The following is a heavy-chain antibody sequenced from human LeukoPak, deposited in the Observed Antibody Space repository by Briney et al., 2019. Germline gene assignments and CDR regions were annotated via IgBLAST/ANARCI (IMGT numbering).Heavy chain of an antibody. J-gene: IGHJ5*02. V-gene: IGHV3-48*03. CDR2: ISSSGSTK. Sequence: GRSLRLSCAASGFTLSSYKMNSVRQAPGKGLEWISYISSSGSTKYYVDSVKGRFTISRDNAKHSLYLQMTGLRAGDTAVYYCARQCGYDYGTNWFDPWGQGTLVTVSS. CDR1: GFTLSSYK. CDR3: ARQCGYDYGTNWFDP. D-gene: IGHD5-18*01.